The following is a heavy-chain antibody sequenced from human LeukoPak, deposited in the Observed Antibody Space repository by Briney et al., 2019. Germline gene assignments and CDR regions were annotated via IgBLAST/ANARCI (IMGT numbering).Heavy chain of an antibody. Sequence: PGGSLRLSCAASGFTFSSYVMSWVRQAPGEGLEWVSAISGSGDSTYYADSVKGRFTISRDNSKNTLYLQMNSLRAEDTAVYYCAFSRPGGSCEGCYYYGMDVWGQGTTVTVSS. D-gene: IGHD2-15*01. CDR1: GFTFSSYV. J-gene: IGHJ6*02. V-gene: IGHV3-23*01. CDR3: AFSRPGGSCEGCYYYGMDV. CDR2: ISGSGDST.